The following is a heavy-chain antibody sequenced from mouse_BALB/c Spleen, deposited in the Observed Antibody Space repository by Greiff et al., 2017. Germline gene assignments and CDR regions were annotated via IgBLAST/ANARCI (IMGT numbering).Heavy chain of an antibody. J-gene: IGHJ4*01. Sequence: EVMLVESGGGLVKPGGSLKLSCAASGFTFSSYTMSWVRQTPEKRLEWVATISSGGSYTYYPDSVKGRFTISRDNAKNTLYLQMSSLKSEDTAMYYCTREKGPMDYWGQGTSVTVSS. V-gene: IGHV5-6-4*01. D-gene: IGHD3-3*01. CDR2: ISSGGSYT. CDR3: TREKGPMDY. CDR1: GFTFSSYT.